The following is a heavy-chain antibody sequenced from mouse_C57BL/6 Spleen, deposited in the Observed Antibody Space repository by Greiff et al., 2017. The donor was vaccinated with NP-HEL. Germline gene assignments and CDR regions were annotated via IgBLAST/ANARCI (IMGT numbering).Heavy chain of an antibody. J-gene: IGHJ2*01. V-gene: IGHV8-12*01. CDR2: IYWGDDK. CDR1: GFSLSTSGMG. D-gene: IGHD2-4*01. Sequence: QVTLNVSGPGIFQSSQILSLTCSFSGFSLSTSGMGVSWIRQPSGKGLEWLAYIYWGDDKLYNPSLKSRLTISKNTSRNQVFLKITSVDTADTATYYCARRRGDYDPFDYWGQGTTLTVSS. CDR3: ARRRGDYDPFDY.